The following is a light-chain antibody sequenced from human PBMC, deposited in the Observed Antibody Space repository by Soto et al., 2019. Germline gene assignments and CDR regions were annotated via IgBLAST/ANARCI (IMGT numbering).Light chain of an antibody. CDR1: QSIDTW. V-gene: IGKV1-5*03. CDR2: KAS. Sequence: DIQMTQSPSTLSAFVGDTVTITCRASQSIDTWLAWHQQKPGRAPKLLISKASALESGVPSRFSGSGSGTDFTLTIRDVQPDDFATYYCQQYNSYRAFGQGTKVDIK. CDR3: QQYNSYRA. J-gene: IGKJ1*01.